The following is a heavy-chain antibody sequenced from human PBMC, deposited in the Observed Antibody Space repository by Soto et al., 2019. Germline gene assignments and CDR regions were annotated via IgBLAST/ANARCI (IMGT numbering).Heavy chain of an antibody. V-gene: IGHV3-48*01. CDR3: ARGGELGNYYYYYYMDV. CDR2: ISSSSSTI. Sequence: GGSLRLSCAASGFTFSSYSMNWVRQAPGKGLEWVSYISSSSSTIYYADSVKGRFTISRDNAKNSLYLQMNSLRAEDTAVYYCARGGELGNYYYYYYMDVWGKGTTVTVSS. J-gene: IGHJ6*03. CDR1: GFTFSSYS. D-gene: IGHD7-27*01.